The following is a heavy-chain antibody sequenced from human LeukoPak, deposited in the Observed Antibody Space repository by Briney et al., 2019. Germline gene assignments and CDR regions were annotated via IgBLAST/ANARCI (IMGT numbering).Heavy chain of an antibody. V-gene: IGHV4-59*08. J-gene: IGHJ4*02. D-gene: IGHD6-13*01. CDR3: ARQRCLGSSCHFDY. CDR2: IYYSEST. Sequence: SETLSLTCTVSGGSISSYYWSWIRQPPGKGLEWIGYIYYSESTNNNLSLKSRVTISLDTSKNQFSLKLSSVTAADTAVYYCARQRCLGSSCHFDYWGQGTLVTVSS. CDR1: GGSISSYY.